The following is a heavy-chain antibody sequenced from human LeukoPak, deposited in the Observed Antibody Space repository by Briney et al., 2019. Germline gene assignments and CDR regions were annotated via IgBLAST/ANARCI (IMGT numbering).Heavy chain of an antibody. CDR3: ARQLGYCSSTSCYADKVDY. V-gene: IGHV4-39*01. D-gene: IGHD2-2*01. J-gene: IGHJ4*02. CDR2: IYYSGST. Sequence: SETLSLTCTVCGGSISSSNYYWGWIRQPPGKGLEWIGSIYYSGSTYYNPSLKSRVTISVDTSKNQFSLKLSSVTAADTAVYYCARQLGYCSSTSCYADKVDYWGQGTLVTVSS. CDR1: GGSISSSNYY.